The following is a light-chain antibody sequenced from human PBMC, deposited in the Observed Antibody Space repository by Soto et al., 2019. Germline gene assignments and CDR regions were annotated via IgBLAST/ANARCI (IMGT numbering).Light chain of an antibody. Sequence: QSVLTQPASVSGSPGQSITISCTGTSSDVGSYNLVSWYQQHPGKAPKLMIYEVSKRPSGVSNRFSGSKSGNTASLTISGLQAEDEADYYCCSYAGSSTPLIFGTGTKLNVL. J-gene: IGLJ1*01. CDR2: EVS. CDR3: CSYAGSSTPLI. CDR1: SSDVGSYNL. V-gene: IGLV2-23*02.